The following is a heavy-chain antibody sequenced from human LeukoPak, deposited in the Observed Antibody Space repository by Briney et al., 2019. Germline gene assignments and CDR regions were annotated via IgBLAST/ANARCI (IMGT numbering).Heavy chain of an antibody. CDR3: ARAGDKGTANWYFDL. Sequence: QAGGSLRLSCAAAGFSFARSEMNWVRQAPGKGLEWISSSSMYYADSVKGRFTISTENAKQTLYLQMNSLRPEDTAVYYCARAGDKGTANWYFDLWGRGTLVTVSS. D-gene: IGHD2-21*01. CDR1: GFSFARSE. CDR2: SSM. J-gene: IGHJ2*01. V-gene: IGHV3-48*03.